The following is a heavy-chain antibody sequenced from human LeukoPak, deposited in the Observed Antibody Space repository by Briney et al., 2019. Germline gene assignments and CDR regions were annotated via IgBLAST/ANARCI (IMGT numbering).Heavy chain of an antibody. V-gene: IGHV4-61*01. CDR1: GGSVNSGSYF. CDR2: IYYNGGT. D-gene: IGHD3-10*01. J-gene: IGHJ4*02. Sequence: SETLSLTCTVSGGSVNSGSYFWSWIRQPPGKGLEWIGYIYYNGGTEYSPSLKSRVNISLDTSKNQFSLKLSSVTAADTAVYYCAVVGGYFDYWGQGILVAVSS. CDR3: AVVGGYFDY.